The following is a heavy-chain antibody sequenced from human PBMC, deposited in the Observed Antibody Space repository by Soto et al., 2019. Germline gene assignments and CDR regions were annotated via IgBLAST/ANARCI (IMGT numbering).Heavy chain of an antibody. V-gene: IGHV3-48*01. D-gene: IGHD2-15*01. CDR3: AREALLNWFDP. CDR2: ISSSSSTI. J-gene: IGHJ5*02. Sequence: EVQLVESGGGLVQPGGSLRLSCAASGFTFSSYSMNWVRQAPGKGLEWVSYISSSSSTIYYADSVKGRFTISRDNAKNPLYRQMNSLRAEDTAVYYCAREALLNWFDPWGQGTLVTPSS. CDR1: GFTFSSYS.